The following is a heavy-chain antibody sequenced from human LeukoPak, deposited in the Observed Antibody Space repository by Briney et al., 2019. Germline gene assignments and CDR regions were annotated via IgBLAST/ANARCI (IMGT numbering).Heavy chain of an antibody. V-gene: IGHV3-66*01. J-gene: IGHJ6*04. D-gene: IGHD3-9*01. CDR1: GFTFSSNY. Sequence: GGSLRLSCAASGFTFSSNYMSWVRQAPGKGLEWVSVIYSGGSTYYADSVKGRFTISRDNSKNTLYLQMNSLRAEDTAVYYCARDRMELRYFDWLPNPYYYYYGMDVWGKGTTVTVSS. CDR2: IYSGGST. CDR3: ARDRMELRYFDWLPNPYYYYYGMDV.